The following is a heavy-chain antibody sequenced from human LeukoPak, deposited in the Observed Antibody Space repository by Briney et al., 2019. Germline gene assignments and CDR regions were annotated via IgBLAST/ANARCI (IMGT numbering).Heavy chain of an antibody. J-gene: IGHJ3*02. Sequence: PGGSLRLSCAASGFTFSDYYMSWIRQAPGKGLEWVSYISSSGSTIYYADSVKGRFTISRDNAKNSLYLQMNSLRAEDTAVYYCARDGVTHIYDFYAFDIWGQGTMVTVSS. CDR1: GFTFSDYY. D-gene: IGHD3-3*01. V-gene: IGHV3-11*04. CDR3: ARDGVTHIYDFYAFDI. CDR2: ISSSGSTI.